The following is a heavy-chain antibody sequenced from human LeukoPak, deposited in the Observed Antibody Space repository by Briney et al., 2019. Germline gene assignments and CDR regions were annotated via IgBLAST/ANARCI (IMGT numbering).Heavy chain of an antibody. D-gene: IGHD3-22*01. Sequence: SETLSLTCAVYGGSFSGYYWSWIRQPPGKGLEWIGEINHSGSTNYNPSLKSRVTISVDTSKNQFSLKLSSVTAADTAVYYCARHSDIYDSSGYYDYWGQGTLVTVSS. J-gene: IGHJ4*02. CDR1: GGSFSGYY. CDR3: ARHSDIYDSSGYYDY. V-gene: IGHV4-34*01. CDR2: INHSGST.